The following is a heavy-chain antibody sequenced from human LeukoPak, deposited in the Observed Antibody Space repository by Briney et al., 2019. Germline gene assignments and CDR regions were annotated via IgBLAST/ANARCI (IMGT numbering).Heavy chain of an antibody. CDR3: VRVGLYSSFDLDY. Sequence: GGSLRLSCAASGFTFSNYAMSWVRQTPGKGLEWVSVISGGGGSTYYADSVKGRFTISRDNSKNTLHLQMNSLRVEDTAVYYCVRVGLYSSFDLDYWGLGTQVTVSS. V-gene: IGHV3-23*01. CDR2: ISGGGGST. CDR1: GFTFSNYA. D-gene: IGHD6-6*01. J-gene: IGHJ4*02.